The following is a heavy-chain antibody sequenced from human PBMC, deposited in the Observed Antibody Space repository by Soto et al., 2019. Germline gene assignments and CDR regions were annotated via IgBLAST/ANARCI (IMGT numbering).Heavy chain of an antibody. Sequence: ASVKVSCKASGYTFTTFVISWVRQAPGQGLEWMGWISTYNGNTNYAQKLQGRVTMTTDTSTSTAYMELRSLRSDDTAVYYCARGGDSSGYYDFWGQGTLVTVSS. CDR1: GYTFTTFV. V-gene: IGHV1-18*01. CDR3: ARGGDSSGYYDF. J-gene: IGHJ4*02. D-gene: IGHD3-22*01. CDR2: ISTYNGNT.